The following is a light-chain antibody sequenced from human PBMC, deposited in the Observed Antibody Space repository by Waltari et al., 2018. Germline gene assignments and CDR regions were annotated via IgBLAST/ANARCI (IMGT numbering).Light chain of an antibody. Sequence: EIVMTQSPATLSVSPGEIATLSCRASQSVGVTLSWYQQKPGQAPNLLIYDTSTRATGVPAKFSGSGSGTEFDLTISSRQSEDFAIYYCQQYNLWPRTFGQGTRVEIK. J-gene: IGKJ1*01. V-gene: IGKV3-15*01. CDR3: QQYNLWPRT. CDR1: QSVGVT. CDR2: DTS.